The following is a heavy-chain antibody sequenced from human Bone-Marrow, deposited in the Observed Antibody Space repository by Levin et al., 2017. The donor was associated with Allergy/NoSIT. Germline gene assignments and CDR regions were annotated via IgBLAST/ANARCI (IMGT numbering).Heavy chain of an antibody. Sequence: GESLKISCAASGFTFSRYGMHWVRQAPGKGLEWVAVIWYDGTKRNYVDSVKGRFIISRDNSKNTLYLQMNSLRVEDMAVYYCARDQMNKGMVIGTADYYYYGIDVWGQGTTVTVSS. J-gene: IGHJ6*02. CDR1: GFTFSRYG. V-gene: IGHV3-33*01. CDR3: ARDQMNKGMVIGTADYYYYGIDV. CDR2: IWYDGTKR. D-gene: IGHD5-18*01.